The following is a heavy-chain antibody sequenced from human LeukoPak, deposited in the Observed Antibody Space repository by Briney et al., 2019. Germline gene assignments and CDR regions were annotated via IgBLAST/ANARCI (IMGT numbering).Heavy chain of an antibody. V-gene: IGHV4-34*01. CDR3: ARGRIVVVVSVAFDI. J-gene: IGHJ3*02. CDR1: GGSFSGYY. D-gene: IGHD2-15*01. Sequence: SETLSLTCAVYGGSFSGYYWSWIRQPPGKGLEWIGEINHSGSTNYNPSLKSRVTIPVDTSKNQFSLKLSSVTAADTAVYYCARGRIVVVVSVAFDIWGQGTMVTVSS. CDR2: INHSGST.